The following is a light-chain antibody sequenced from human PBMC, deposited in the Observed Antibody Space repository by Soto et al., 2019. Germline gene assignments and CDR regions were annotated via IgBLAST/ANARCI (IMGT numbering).Light chain of an antibody. CDR1: SGDIGSYNR. V-gene: IGLV2-14*01. CDR3: SSYPNINMRACV. Sequence: QSALTQPASVSGSPGQPITISCTGTSGDIGSYNRVSWYQQHPGKAPKLIIYEVTDRPSGVAHRFSCCEYGNTASLTISGRQAEDEAEYYCSSYPNINMRACVFGTGTKLTVL. J-gene: IGLJ1*01. CDR2: EVT.